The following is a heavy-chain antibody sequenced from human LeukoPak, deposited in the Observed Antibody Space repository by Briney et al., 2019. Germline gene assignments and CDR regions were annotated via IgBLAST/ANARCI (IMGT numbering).Heavy chain of an antibody. D-gene: IGHD5-18*01. J-gene: IGHJ4*02. CDR2: ISYDGTNK. Sequence: GGSLRLSCAASGFTFSNFGMHWVRQAPGKGLEWVAIISYDGTNKYYADSVKGRFTISRDNAKNSLYLQMNSLRAEDTAVYYCARSGTWIQLWLSDYWGQGTLVTVSS. CDR1: GFTFSNFG. V-gene: IGHV3-30*03. CDR3: ARSGTWIQLWLSDY.